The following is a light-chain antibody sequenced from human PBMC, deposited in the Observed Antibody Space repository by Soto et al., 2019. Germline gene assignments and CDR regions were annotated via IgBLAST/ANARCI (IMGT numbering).Light chain of an antibody. Sequence: EMVLIHSPATLSLSPGERATLSCWASQSVSSYLAWYQQKPGQAPRLLIYDASNRATGIPARFSGSGSGTDFTLTISSLEPEDFAVYYCQQRSNWLWTFGQGTKVDIK. J-gene: IGKJ1*01. V-gene: IGKV3-11*01. CDR2: DAS. CDR1: QSVSSY. CDR3: QQRSNWLWT.